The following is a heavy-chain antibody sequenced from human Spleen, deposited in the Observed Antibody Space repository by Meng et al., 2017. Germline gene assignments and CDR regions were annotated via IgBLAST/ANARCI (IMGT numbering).Heavy chain of an antibody. D-gene: IGHD4-11*01. Sequence: VPLQQVGSGLFNPPAPLSPPCVVSGGSFSDYYWSWIRQPPGKGLEWIGEINHSGSTNYNPSLESRATISVDTSQNNLSLKLSSVTAADSAVYYCARGPTTMAHDFDYWGQGTLVTVSS. CDR3: ARGPTTMAHDFDY. CDR2: INHSGST. CDR1: GGSFSDYY. J-gene: IGHJ4*02. V-gene: IGHV4-34*01.